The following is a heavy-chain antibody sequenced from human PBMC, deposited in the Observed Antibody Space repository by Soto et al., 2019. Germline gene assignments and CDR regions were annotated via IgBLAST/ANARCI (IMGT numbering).Heavy chain of an antibody. Sequence: ASVKVSCKASGGTFRAFSISWVRQAPGHGLEWMGEVIPKFGTANHAQKFQGRVTMTVDESTSTAYMELSSLRSEDTAVYYCARAPNILTVKYYFDYWGQGTLVTVSS. V-gene: IGHV1-69*13. J-gene: IGHJ4*02. CDR2: VIPKFGTA. CDR3: ARAPNILTVKYYFDY. CDR1: GGTFRAFS. D-gene: IGHD3-9*01.